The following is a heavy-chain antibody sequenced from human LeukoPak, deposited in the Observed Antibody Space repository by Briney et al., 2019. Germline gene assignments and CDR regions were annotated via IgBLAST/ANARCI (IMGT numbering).Heavy chain of an antibody. CDR1: GYTFTSYD. J-gene: IGHJ5*02. Sequence: GASVKVSCKASGYTFTSYDINWVRQATGQGLEWMGWMSPNSGNTGYAQKFQGRVTMTRNTSIGTAYMELSSLRSEDTAVYYCARHIAAAGNNWFDPWGQGTLVTVSS. V-gene: IGHV1-8*01. CDR3: ARHIAAAGNNWFDP. CDR2: MSPNSGNT. D-gene: IGHD6-13*01.